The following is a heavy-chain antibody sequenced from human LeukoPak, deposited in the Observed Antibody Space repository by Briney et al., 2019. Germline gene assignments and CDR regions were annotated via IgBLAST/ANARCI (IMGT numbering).Heavy chain of an antibody. D-gene: IGHD3-3*01. CDR2: INHSGST. CDR1: GGSFSGYY. Sequence: SETLSLTCAVYGGSFSGYYWSWIRQPPGKGLEWIGEINHSGSTNYNPPLKSRVTISVDTSKNQFSLKLSSVTAADTAVYYCARFRITIFGVVITSRYYFDYWGQGTLVTVSS. V-gene: IGHV4-34*01. CDR3: ARFRITIFGVVITSRYYFDY. J-gene: IGHJ4*02.